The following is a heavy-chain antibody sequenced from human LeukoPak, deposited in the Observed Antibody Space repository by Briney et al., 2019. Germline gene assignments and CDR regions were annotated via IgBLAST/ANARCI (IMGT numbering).Heavy chain of an antibody. J-gene: IGHJ4*02. Sequence: PGGSLRLSCAASGFTFSSYWMSWVRQAPGKGLEWVANIKQDGSEKYYVDSVKGRFPISRDNARHSVHLQMNSLRAEDTAVYFCVRDGNSGWSDLDNWGQGTRVTVSS. CDR3: VRDGNSGWSDLDN. V-gene: IGHV3-7*01. D-gene: IGHD6-19*01. CDR1: GFTFSSYW. CDR2: IKQDGSEK.